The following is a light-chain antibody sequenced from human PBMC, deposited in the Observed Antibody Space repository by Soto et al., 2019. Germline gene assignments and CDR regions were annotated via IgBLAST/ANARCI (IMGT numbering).Light chain of an antibody. J-gene: IGLJ1*01. Sequence: QSALTQPPSVSGAPGQTVIISCSGSSSNLGAPYDVNRFRQLPGTVPRLLIYGNNNRPSGVPDRFSGSKSGTSASLAITGLQAEDEADYYCQSYDSSLSGYVFGTGTKVTVL. V-gene: IGLV1-40*01. CDR3: QSYDSSLSGYV. CDR2: GNN. CDR1: SSNLGAPYD.